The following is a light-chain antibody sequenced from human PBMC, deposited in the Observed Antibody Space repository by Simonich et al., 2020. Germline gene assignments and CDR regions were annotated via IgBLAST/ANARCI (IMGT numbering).Light chain of an antibody. CDR2: DVS. CDR3: SSYTSSSTVV. CDR1: SSDVGGYNY. Sequence: QSALIQPPSVSGSPGQSVTISCTGTSSDVGGYNYVSWYQQHPGKAPKLMIYDVSDRPSGVSNRFSGSKSGNTASLTISGLQAEDEADYYCSSYTSSSTVVFGGGTKLTVL. J-gene: IGLJ2*01. V-gene: IGLV2-14*03.